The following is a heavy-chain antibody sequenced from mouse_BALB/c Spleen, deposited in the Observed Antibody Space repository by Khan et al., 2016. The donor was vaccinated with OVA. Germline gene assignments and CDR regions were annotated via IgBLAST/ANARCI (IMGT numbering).Heavy chain of an antibody. Sequence: EVELVESGGGLVRPGGSLKLSCAASGFSFSSYSMSWVRQTPEKRLEWVATISSGGNYTYYPDSVKGRFTISRDNAKNTLYLQMRSLTSEDTAIYNGQRQRGYDGHNPDVDYGGQGTSLTVSS. V-gene: IGHV5-6-4*01. CDR1: GFSFSSYS. J-gene: IGHJ2*02. CDR2: ISSGGNYT. CDR3: QRQRGYDGHNPDVDY. D-gene: IGHD2-2*01.